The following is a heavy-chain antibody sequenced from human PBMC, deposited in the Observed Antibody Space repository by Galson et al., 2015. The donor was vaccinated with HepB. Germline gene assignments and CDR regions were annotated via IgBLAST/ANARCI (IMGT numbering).Heavy chain of an antibody. CDR3: ASGLWFGEFANFDY. CDR1: GFSLSTSGMC. D-gene: IGHD3-10*01. CDR2: IDWDDDK. Sequence: PALVKPTQTLTLTCTFSGFSLSTSGMCVSWIRQPPGKALEWLALIDWDDDKYYSTSLKTRLTISKDTSKNQVVLTMTNMDPVDTATYYYASGLWFGEFANFDYWGQGTLVTVSS. J-gene: IGHJ4*02. V-gene: IGHV2-70*01.